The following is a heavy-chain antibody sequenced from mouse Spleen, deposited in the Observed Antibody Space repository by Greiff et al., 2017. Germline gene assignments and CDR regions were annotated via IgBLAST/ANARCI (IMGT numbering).Heavy chain of an antibody. D-gene: IGHD4-1*01. J-gene: IGHJ2*01. Sequence: EVRLVESGGGLVKRGGSLKLSCAASGFTFSSYAMSWVRQTPEKRLEWVATISSGGGNTYYPDSVKGRFTISRDNAKNTLYLQMSSLKSEDTAMYYCARRTGRYYFDYWGQGTTLTVSS. CDR1: GFTFSSYA. CDR2: ISSGGGNT. V-gene: IGHV5-9*04. CDR3: ARRTGRYYFDY.